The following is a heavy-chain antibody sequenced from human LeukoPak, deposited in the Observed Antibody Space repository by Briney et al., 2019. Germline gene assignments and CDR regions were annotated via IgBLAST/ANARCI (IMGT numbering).Heavy chain of an antibody. Sequence: ASVKVSCKASGYTFTGYYMHWVRQAPGQGLEWMGWINPNSGGTNYAQKFQGRVTMTRDTSISTAYMELSSLRSEDTAVYYCARGPSVPLHRGNWFDPWGQGTLVTVSS. V-gene: IGHV1-2*02. CDR3: ARGPSVPLHRGNWFDP. J-gene: IGHJ5*02. CDR1: GYTFTGYY. CDR2: INPNSGGT.